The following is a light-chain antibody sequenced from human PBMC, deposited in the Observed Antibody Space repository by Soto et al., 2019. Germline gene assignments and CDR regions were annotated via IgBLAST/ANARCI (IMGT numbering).Light chain of an antibody. CDR3: QQYNNWPWT. CDR1: QSVSSN. CDR2: GAS. Sequence: EIVMMQSPATLSVSPGERATLSFRASQSVSSNLAWYQQKPGRAPRLLIYGASAKATGIPARFSGSGSGTEFTLTISSLQSEDFVVYYCQQYNNWPWTFGQGTKVDIK. J-gene: IGKJ1*01. V-gene: IGKV3-15*01.